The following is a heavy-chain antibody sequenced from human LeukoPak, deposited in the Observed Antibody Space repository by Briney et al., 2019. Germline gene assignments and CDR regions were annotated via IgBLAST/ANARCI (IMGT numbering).Heavy chain of an antibody. J-gene: IGHJ4*02. CDR1: GYTFTHYA. D-gene: IGHD3-22*01. CDR2: INTNTGNP. V-gene: IGHV7-4-1*02. Sequence: ASVKVSCKASGYTFTHYAMNWVRRAPGQGLEWMGWINTNTGNPTYAQGFTGRFVFSLDTSVSTAYLQISSLKAEDTAVYYCVTRDGVSSGFFNLDYWGQGTLVTVS. CDR3: VTRDGVSSGFFNLDY.